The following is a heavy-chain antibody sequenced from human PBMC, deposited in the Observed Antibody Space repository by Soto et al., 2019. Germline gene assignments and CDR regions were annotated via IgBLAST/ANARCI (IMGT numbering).Heavy chain of an antibody. D-gene: IGHD3-10*01. CDR3: ARGFGSGSYSLWFDY. Sequence: LSLTCAVYGGSFSGYYWSWIRQPPGKGLEWIGEINHSGSTNYNPSLKSRVTISVDTSKNQFSLKLSSVTAADTAVYYCARGFGSGSYSLWFDYWGQGTLVTVSS. J-gene: IGHJ4*02. CDR2: INHSGST. V-gene: IGHV4-34*01. CDR1: GGSFSGYY.